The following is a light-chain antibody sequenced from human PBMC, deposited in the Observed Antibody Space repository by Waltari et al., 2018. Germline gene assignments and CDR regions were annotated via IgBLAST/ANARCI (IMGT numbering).Light chain of an antibody. CDR2: DAS. V-gene: IGKV1-33*01. J-gene: IGKJ4*01. CDR1: QDISNY. Sequence: DIQMTQSQSSLSASVGDRVTITCQASQDISNYLNWYQQKPGKAPKLLIYDASNLETGVPSRFSGSGSGTDFTFTISSLQPEDIATYYCQQYDNLPPGFGGWTKVEIK. CDR3: QQYDNLPPG.